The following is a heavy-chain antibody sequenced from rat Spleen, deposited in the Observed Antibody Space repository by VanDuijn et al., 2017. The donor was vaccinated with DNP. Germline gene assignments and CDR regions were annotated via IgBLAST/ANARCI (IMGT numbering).Heavy chain of an antibody. CDR3: ARGSTLFDY. V-gene: IGHV5-7*01. CDR2: ISYNGGTP. D-gene: IGHD3-4*01. Sequence: EVLLVESDGGLVQPGRSLKLSCAVSGFTFNDYYMAWVRQAPAKGLEWVATISYNGGTPYYRDSVKGRFTISRDNAQSTLYLQMDSLRSEDTATYYCARGSTLFDYWSQGVMVTVSS. J-gene: IGHJ2*01. CDR1: GFTFNDYY.